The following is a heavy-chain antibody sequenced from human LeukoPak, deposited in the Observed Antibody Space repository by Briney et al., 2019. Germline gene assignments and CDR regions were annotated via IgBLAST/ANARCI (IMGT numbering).Heavy chain of an antibody. V-gene: IGHV3-64D*06. D-gene: IGHD4-17*01. J-gene: IGHJ4*02. Sequence: PGGSLRLSCSASGITFSSYAMHWVRQAPGKGLEYVSAISSNGGSTYYADSVKGRFTTSRDNSKNTLYLQMSSLRAEDTAVYYCVKGGGYGDYVYDYWAREPWSPSPQ. CDR2: ISSNGGST. CDR1: GITFSSYA. CDR3: VKGGGYGDYVYDY.